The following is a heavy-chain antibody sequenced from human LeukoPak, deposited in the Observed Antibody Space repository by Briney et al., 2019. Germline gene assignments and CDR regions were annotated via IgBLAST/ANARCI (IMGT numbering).Heavy chain of an antibody. V-gene: IGHV3-74*01. J-gene: IGHJ4*02. D-gene: IGHD2-2*01. CDR3: AGDGPAPRGIDY. Sequence: GGSLRLSCAASGFTFSSYWMHWVRQAPGKGLEWVSRISSEGSSTNYADSVKGRFTISRDNAKNTLYLQMNSLRAEDTAVYYCAGDGPAPRGIDYWGQGTLVTVSS. CDR1: GFTFSSYW. CDR2: ISSEGSST.